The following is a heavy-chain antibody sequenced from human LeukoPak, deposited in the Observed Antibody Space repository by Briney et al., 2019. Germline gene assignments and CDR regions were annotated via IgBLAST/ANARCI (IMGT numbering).Heavy chain of an antibody. D-gene: IGHD6-19*01. CDR2: ITGSGDTT. CDR3: AKVITGWYNFDY. V-gene: IGHV3-23*01. J-gene: IGHJ4*02. Sequence: GGSLRLSCVASGFTFSTYAMSWVRQAPGKGLEWVSFITGSGDTTTYADSVKGRFTISRDNPKNTLYLQMNSLRGEDTAVYYCAKVITGWYNFDYWGQGTLVTVSS. CDR1: GFTFSTYA.